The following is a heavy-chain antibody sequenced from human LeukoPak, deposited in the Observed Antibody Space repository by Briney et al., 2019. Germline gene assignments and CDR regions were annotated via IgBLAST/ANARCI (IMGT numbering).Heavy chain of an antibody. CDR2: ISGSGGST. J-gene: IGHJ4*02. Sequence: GSLRLSCAASGFTFSSYAMSWVRQAPGKGLEWVSAISGSGGSTYYADSVKGRFTISRDNSKNTLYLQMNSLRAEDTAVYYCATDIVVVPAAMVSYWGQGTLVTVSS. CDR1: GFTFSSYA. CDR3: ATDIVVVPAAMVSY. V-gene: IGHV3-23*01. D-gene: IGHD2-2*01.